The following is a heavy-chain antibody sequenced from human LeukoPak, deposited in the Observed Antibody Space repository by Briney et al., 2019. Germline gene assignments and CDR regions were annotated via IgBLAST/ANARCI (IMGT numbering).Heavy chain of an antibody. J-gene: IGHJ3*02. CDR1: GFNFNLFS. CDR2: IKQDGSEK. CDR3: ARVTLEYYGSGSYRSAFDI. Sequence: GGSLRLSCAASGFNFNLFSMTWVRQAPGKGLQWVANIKQDGSEKYYVDSVKGRFTISRDDAKKTLYLQMNSLRAEDTAVYYCARVTLEYYGSGSYRSAFDICGQGTMVTVSS. D-gene: IGHD3-10*01. V-gene: IGHV3-7*02.